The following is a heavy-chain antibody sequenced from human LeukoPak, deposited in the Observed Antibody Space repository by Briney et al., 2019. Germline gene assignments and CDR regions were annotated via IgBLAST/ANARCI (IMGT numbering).Heavy chain of an antibody. V-gene: IGHV3-21*01. D-gene: IGHD6-13*01. Sequence: PGGSLRLSCAASGFTFSSYSMNWVRQAPGKGLEWVSSISSSSSYIYYADSVKGRFTISRGNAKNSLYLQMNSLRAEDTAVYYCARKEGIAADFDYWGQGTLVTVSS. CDR3: ARKEGIAADFDY. CDR1: GFTFSSYS. CDR2: ISSSSSYI. J-gene: IGHJ4*02.